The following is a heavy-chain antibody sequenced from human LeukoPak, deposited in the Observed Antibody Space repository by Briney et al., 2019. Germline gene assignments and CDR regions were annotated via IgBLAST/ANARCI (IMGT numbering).Heavy chain of an antibody. CDR1: GFTFSIYV. J-gene: IGHJ3*02. CDR2: ISYDGSNE. D-gene: IGHD2-2*01. Sequence: GGSLRLSCAASGFTFSIYVMHWVRQAPGKGREWGAVISYDGSNEYYADSVKGRFTISRDNSKNTLYLQMNSLRPEDAAVYYCARDYFCSSTSCSATGAFDIWGQGTMVTVSS. CDR3: ARDYFCSSTSCSATGAFDI. V-gene: IGHV3-30*03.